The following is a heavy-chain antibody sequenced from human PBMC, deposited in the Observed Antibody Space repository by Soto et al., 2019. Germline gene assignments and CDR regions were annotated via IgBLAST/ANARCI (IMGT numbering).Heavy chain of an antibody. V-gene: IGHV3-23*01. Sequence: GGSLRLSCAASGFTFSSYVMSWVRQAPGKGLEWVSAISGSGGSTYYADSVKGRFTISRDNSKNTLYLQMNSLRAEDTAVYYCALGRELVVREYYFDYWGQGTLVTVSS. CDR3: ALGRELVVREYYFDY. CDR2: ISGSGGST. J-gene: IGHJ4*02. CDR1: GFTFSSYV. D-gene: IGHD6-13*01.